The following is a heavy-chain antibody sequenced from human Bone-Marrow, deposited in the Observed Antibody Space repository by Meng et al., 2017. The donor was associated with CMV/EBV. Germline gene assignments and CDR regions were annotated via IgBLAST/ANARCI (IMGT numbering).Heavy chain of an antibody. CDR3: ARDSMKGGGFDY. CDR2: IRSKVYSYIT. Sequence: GGSLRLSCAASGFTFSDHHMDWFRQAPGKGLEWVARIRSKVYSYITEYAASVKGSFTISRDDSENSLYLQMNSLKTEDTAGYYWARDSMKGGGFDYWGQGSLVTVYS. CDR1: GFTFSDHH. J-gene: IGHJ4*02. D-gene: IGHD3-10*01. V-gene: IGHV3-72*01.